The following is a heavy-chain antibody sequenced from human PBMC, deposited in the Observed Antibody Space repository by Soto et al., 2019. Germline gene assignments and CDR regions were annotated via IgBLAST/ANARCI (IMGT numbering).Heavy chain of an antibody. J-gene: IGHJ4*02. D-gene: IGHD3-10*01. CDR1: GGTFNTYA. V-gene: IGHV1-69*19. CDR2: ISPMSGAA. Sequence: QVQLVQSGAEMKKPGSSVKVSCQSSGGTFNTYAMNWVRQAPGQGPEWMGDISPMSGAANYAQKFQGRVTITADESTGTSYMQLSSLPSEDTALYFCAREVQVHTPAFVYWGQGTLVTVSS. CDR3: AREVQVHTPAFVY.